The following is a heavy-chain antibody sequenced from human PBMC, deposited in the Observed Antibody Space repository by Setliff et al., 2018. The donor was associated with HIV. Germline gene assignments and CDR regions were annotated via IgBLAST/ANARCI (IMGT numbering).Heavy chain of an antibody. J-gene: IGHJ5*02. CDR2: INHRGTT. CDR1: GGSFSGYY. D-gene: IGHD7-27*01. V-gene: IGHV4-59*01. Sequence: PSETLSLTCAVYGGSFSGYYWSWLRQSPGKGLEWLGYINHRGTTECNPSLRSRVTISVDTSKNQFSLKLNSVTAADTAVYFCARLEEAVNGGGFDPWGPGTLVTVSS. CDR3: ARLEEAVNGGGFDP.